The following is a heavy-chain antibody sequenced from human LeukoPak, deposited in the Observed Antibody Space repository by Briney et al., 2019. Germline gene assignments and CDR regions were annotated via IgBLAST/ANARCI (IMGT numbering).Heavy chain of an antibody. J-gene: IGHJ3*02. D-gene: IGHD6-13*01. CDR3: ARHSGHSSTNDAFDI. Sequence: SETLSLTCTVTDGSINGYYWSWIRQPPGKGLDWIGYMYSGGTTDYSPSLKSRVTISEDMSKNQFSLKLTSVTAADTAVYYCARHSGHSSTNDAFDIWGQGTMVIVSS. CDR1: DGSINGYY. V-gene: IGHV4-59*01. CDR2: MYSGGTT.